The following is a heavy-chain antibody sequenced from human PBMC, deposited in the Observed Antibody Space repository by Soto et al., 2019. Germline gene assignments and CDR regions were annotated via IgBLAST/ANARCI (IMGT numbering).Heavy chain of an antibody. CDR3: AREAIAVAGITGAFDI. CDR2: ISSSGSTI. Sequence: GGSLRLSCAASGFTFSDYYMSWIRQAPGKGLEWVSYISSSGSTIYYADSVKGRFTISRDNAKNSLYLQMNSLRAEDTAVYYCAREAIAVAGITGAFDIWGQGTMVTVSS. CDR1: GFTFSDYY. D-gene: IGHD6-19*01. J-gene: IGHJ3*02. V-gene: IGHV3-11*01.